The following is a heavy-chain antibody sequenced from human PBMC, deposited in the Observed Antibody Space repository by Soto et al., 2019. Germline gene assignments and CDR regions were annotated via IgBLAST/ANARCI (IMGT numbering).Heavy chain of an antibody. D-gene: IGHD3-10*01. CDR1: GDTFTNFG. V-gene: IGHV1-18*01. Sequence: GPEVKTPGASVSVSCRTSGDTFTNFGLSWVRQAPGQGLEWMGWIATYNSNRNYAQKFQGRLTLTTDTSTSTAYMELKSLGYDGTAVYYCARVVRGVVNWFDPWGQGTLVTVSS. J-gene: IGHJ5*02. CDR3: ARVVRGVVNWFDP. CDR2: IATYNSNR.